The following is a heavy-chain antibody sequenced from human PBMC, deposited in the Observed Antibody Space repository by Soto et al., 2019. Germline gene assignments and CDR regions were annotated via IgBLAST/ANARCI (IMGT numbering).Heavy chain of an antibody. J-gene: IGHJ6*02. Sequence: QITLKESGPPVVRPTQTVTLTCTFSGFSLNTNRVAVGWIRQPPGKALEWLALVYGDGGERYSPSLKSRLTITKDTSTNHVVLTMTNMDPVDTGTYFCVFRASSSMDVWGQGTSVTVSS. CDR1: GFSLNTNRVA. V-gene: IGHV2-5*04. CDR3: VFRASSSMDV. CDR2: VYGDGGE.